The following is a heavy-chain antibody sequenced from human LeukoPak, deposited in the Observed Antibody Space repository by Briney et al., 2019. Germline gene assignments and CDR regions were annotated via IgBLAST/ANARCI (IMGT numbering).Heavy chain of an antibody. CDR3: ARDQVLLWFGELLSLGYYGMDV. Sequence: ASVKVSFKASGYTFTSYAMNWVRQAPGQGLEWMGWINTNTGNPTYAQGFTGRFVFSLDTSVSTAYLQISSLKAEDTAVYYCARDQVLLWFGELLSLGYYGMDVWGQGTTVTVSS. CDR2: INTNTGNP. J-gene: IGHJ6*02. D-gene: IGHD3-10*01. CDR1: GYTFTSYA. V-gene: IGHV7-4-1*02.